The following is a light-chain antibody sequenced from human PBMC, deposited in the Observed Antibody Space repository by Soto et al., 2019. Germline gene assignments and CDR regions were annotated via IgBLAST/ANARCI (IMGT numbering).Light chain of an antibody. Sequence: QSVLTQPPSVSAAPGQRVTISCSGSSSNIGNNYVSWYQQLPGTAPKVLIYGNNNRPSGVPDRFSGSKSGTSASLAITGLQAEDEAAYYCQSYDSSLSGYVFGTGTKVTVL. CDR1: SSNIGNNY. V-gene: IGLV1-40*01. CDR2: GNN. CDR3: QSYDSSLSGYV. J-gene: IGLJ1*01.